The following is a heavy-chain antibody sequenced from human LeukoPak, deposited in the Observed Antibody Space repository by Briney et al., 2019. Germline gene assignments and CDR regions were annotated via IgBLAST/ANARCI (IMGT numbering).Heavy chain of an antibody. D-gene: IGHD4-17*01. CDR2: IDSSGTI. V-gene: IGHV3-69-1*01. CDR1: GFTFSDYF. Sequence: GGSLRLSCAASGFTFSDYFMSWIRQGPGKGLERVSHIDSSGTIYYADSAKGRFTISRDNSKNTLYLQMNSLRAEDTALYYCAREVPYGDYQDGEGFDPWGQGTLVTVSS. J-gene: IGHJ5*02. CDR3: AREVPYGDYQDGEGFDP.